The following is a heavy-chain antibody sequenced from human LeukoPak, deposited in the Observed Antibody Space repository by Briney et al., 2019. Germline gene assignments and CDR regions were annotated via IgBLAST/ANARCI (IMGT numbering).Heavy chain of an antibody. CDR3: ARVPGGAARYYYYYMDV. Sequence: SVKVSCKASGGAFSSYAISWVREAPGQGLEWMVGIIPIFGTANYAQKFQGRVTITADESTSTAYMELSSLRSEDTAVYYCARVPGGAARYYYYYMDVWGKGTTVTVSS. D-gene: IGHD2-21*01. CDR2: IIPIFGTA. CDR1: GGAFSSYA. J-gene: IGHJ6*03. V-gene: IGHV1-69*13.